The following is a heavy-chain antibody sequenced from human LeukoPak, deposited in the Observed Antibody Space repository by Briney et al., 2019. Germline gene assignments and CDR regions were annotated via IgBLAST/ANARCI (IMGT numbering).Heavy chain of an antibody. V-gene: IGHV4-61*02. Sequence: SQTLSLTCTVSGGSISSGSYYWSWIRQPAGKGLEWIGRIYTSGSTNYNPSLKSRVTISVDTSKNQFSLKLSSVTAADTAVYYCARESEQWPYYYYGIDVWGQGTTVTVSS. CDR2: IYTSGST. D-gene: IGHD6-19*01. CDR3: ARESEQWPYYYYGIDV. J-gene: IGHJ6*02. CDR1: GGSISSGSYY.